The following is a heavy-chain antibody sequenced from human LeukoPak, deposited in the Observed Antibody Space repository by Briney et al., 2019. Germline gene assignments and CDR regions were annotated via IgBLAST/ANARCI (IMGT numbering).Heavy chain of an antibody. J-gene: IGHJ4*02. CDR1: GLTFSSHN. CDR2: ISYTGNTK. V-gene: IGHV3-30*18. Sequence: GGSLRLSCAVSGLTFSSHNMNWVRQAPGKGLEWVAVISYTGNTKYYVDSVKGRFTISRDNSKNTLYLQMNSLRAEDTAVYYCVKESDEYSSSSSDYWGQGTLVTVSS. D-gene: IGHD6-6*01. CDR3: VKESDEYSSSSSDY.